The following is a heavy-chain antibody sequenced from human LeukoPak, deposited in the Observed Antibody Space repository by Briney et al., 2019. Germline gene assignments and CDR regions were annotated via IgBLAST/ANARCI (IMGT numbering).Heavy chain of an antibody. Sequence: GGLRLSCAASGFTFSSYAMSWVRQAPGKGLEWVSAISGSGGRTYYADSVKGRFTISRENSKNTLCLQMTSLRAEDTAVYYCATEYNYYDSSGYLAYWGQGTLVTVSS. CDR1: GFTFSSYA. D-gene: IGHD3-22*01. CDR2: ISGSGGRT. J-gene: IGHJ4*02. V-gene: IGHV3-23*01. CDR3: ATEYNYYDSSGYLAY.